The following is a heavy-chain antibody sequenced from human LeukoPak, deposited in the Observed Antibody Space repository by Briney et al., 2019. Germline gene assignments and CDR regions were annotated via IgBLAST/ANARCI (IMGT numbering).Heavy chain of an antibody. D-gene: IGHD5-12*01. J-gene: IGHJ6*02. V-gene: IGHV3-30*03. CDR1: GFTFSSYG. Sequence: GGSLRLSCAASGFTFSSYGMHWVRQAPGKGLEWVAVISYDGSNKYYADSVKGRFTISRDNSKNTLYLQMNSLRAEDTAVYYCAFIVATTAYGMDVWGQGTTVTVSS. CDR2: ISYDGSNK. CDR3: AFIVATTAYGMDV.